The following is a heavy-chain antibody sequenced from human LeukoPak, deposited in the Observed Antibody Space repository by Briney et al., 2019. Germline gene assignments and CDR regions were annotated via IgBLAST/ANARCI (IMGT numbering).Heavy chain of an antibody. CDR1: GFTFSNYA. CDR3: AKVIIVVRVPTDIDY. CDR2: ISESGDTI. V-gene: IGHV3-23*01. J-gene: IGHJ4*02. D-gene: IGHD3-22*01. Sequence: HSGGSLRLSCAASGFTFSNYAITWLPQAPGKGLEWVSTISESGDTIYYSDSVKGRFTISRDNSENMLYLQMNSLRAEDTAIYYCAKVIIVVRVPTDIDYWGQGTLVTGSS.